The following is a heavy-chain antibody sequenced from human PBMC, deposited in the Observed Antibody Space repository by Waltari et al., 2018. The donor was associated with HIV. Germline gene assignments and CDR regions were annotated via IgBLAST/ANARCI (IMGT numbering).Heavy chain of an antibody. J-gene: IGHJ4*02. CDR3: AKGSGGDWNYFGDFDY. D-gene: IGHD1-7*01. V-gene: IGHV3-9*01. CDR1: GFTFDDYA. CDR2: ISWNRDYT. Sequence: EVQLVESGGGLVQPGRSLRLYCAASGFTFDDYALHWVRQAPGKGLEWVSGISWNRDYTGYADSVKGRFTISRDNAKNSLYLQMNRLRAEDTALYYCAKGSGGDWNYFGDFDYWGQGTLVTVSS.